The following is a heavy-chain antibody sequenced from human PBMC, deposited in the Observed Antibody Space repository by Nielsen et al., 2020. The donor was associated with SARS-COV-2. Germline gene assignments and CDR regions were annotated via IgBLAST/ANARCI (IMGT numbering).Heavy chain of an antibody. D-gene: IGHD1-1*01. V-gene: IGHV3-15*01. CDR1: GFTFINAW. CDR2: IKTKTEGATG. Sequence: GESLKISCAASGFTFINAWMSWVRQAPGKGLEWVGTIKTKTEGATGDFAAPVKGRFTISRDDSKNVLYLQMSNLRTEDTAVYYCTTAGYLDPWGQGILVTVSS. J-gene: IGHJ5*02. CDR3: TTAGYLDP.